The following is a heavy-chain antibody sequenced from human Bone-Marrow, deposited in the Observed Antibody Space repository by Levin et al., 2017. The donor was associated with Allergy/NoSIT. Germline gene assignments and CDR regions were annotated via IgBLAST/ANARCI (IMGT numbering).Heavy chain of an antibody. Sequence: ASVKVSCKASGYTFTDYYMHWVRLAPGQGLEWMGWINPNSGGTNYAQKFQGRVTMTRDTSISTAYMELSGLISDDTTVYYCARVGGRGYNYRHFDSWGQGTLVTVSS. V-gene: IGHV1-2*02. CDR1: GYTFTDYY. D-gene: IGHD5-18*01. CDR3: ARVGGRGYNYRHFDS. J-gene: IGHJ4*02. CDR2: INPNSGGT.